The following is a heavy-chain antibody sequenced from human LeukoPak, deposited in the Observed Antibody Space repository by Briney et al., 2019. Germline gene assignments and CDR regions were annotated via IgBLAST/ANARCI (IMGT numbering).Heavy chain of an antibody. J-gene: IGHJ4*02. CDR3: ARGSRVRGTGAFDY. CDR1: GGSFSGYY. V-gene: IGHV4-34*01. D-gene: IGHD1-14*01. CDR2: INHSGST. Sequence: ASETLSLTCAVYGGSFSGYYWSWIRQPPGKGLEWIGEINHSGSTNYNPSLKSRVTISVDTSKNQFSLKLSSVTAADTAVYYCARGSRVRGTGAFDYWGQGTLVSVSS.